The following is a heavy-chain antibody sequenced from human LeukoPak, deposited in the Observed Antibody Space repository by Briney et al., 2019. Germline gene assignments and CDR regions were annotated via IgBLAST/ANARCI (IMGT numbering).Heavy chain of an antibody. CDR2: IIPIFGTA. CDR1: GGTLSSYA. J-gene: IGHJ5*02. CDR3: ARGPGTRNNWFDP. V-gene: IGHV1-69*01. Sequence: SVKVSRKASGGTLSSYAISWVRQAPGQGLEWMGGIIPIFGTANYAQKFQGRVTITADESTSTAYMELSSLRSEDTAVYYCARGPGTRNNWFDPWGQGTLVTVSS.